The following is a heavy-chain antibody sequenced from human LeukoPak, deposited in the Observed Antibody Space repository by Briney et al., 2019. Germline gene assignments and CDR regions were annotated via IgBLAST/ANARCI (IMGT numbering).Heavy chain of an antibody. CDR1: GFTFSSYA. D-gene: IGHD3-10*01. V-gene: IGHV3-23*01. J-gene: IGHJ4*02. Sequence: GGSLRLSCAASGFTFSSYAMSWVRQAPGKGLEWVSAISGSGGSTYYADSVKGRFTISRDSSKNTLYLQMNSLRAEDTAVYYRASFPTYYYGSGSYYNERGLVDYWGQGTLVTVSS. CDR3: ASFPTYYYGSGSYYNERGLVDY. CDR2: ISGSGGST.